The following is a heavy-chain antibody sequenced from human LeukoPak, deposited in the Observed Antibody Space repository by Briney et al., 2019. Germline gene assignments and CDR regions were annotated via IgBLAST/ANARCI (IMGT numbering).Heavy chain of an antibody. V-gene: IGHV4-61*02. CDR3: ARQRGFYYYYYMDV. CDR2: ISSSGST. CDR1: GDSISSGDYY. D-gene: IGHD6-25*01. Sequence: SETLSLTCTVSGDSISSGDYYWSWIRQPAGKGLEWIGRISSSGSTNYNPSLKSRVTISVDTSKNQFSLKLSSVTAADTAVYYCARQRGFYYYYYMDVWGKGTTVTISS. J-gene: IGHJ6*03.